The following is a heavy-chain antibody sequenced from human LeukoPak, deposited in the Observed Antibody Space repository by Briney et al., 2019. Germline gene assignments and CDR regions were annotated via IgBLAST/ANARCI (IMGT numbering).Heavy chain of an antibody. V-gene: IGHV3-30*03. Sequence: GGSLRLSCAASGFTFSSYGMHWVRQAPGKGLEWVAVISYDGGNKYYADSVKGRFTISRDNSKNTLYLQMNSLRAEDTAVYYCTTYSGSYLVPFDYWGQGTLVTVSS. CDR3: TTYSGSYLVPFDY. D-gene: IGHD1-26*01. J-gene: IGHJ4*02. CDR2: ISYDGGNK. CDR1: GFTFSSYG.